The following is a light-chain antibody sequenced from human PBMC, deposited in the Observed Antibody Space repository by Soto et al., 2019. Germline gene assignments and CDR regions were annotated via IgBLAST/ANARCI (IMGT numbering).Light chain of an antibody. V-gene: IGLV2-14*01. CDR2: EVS. CDR3: SSYTSSSTYV. Sequence: QSVLTQPASVSGSPGQSITISCTGTSSDVGGYNHVSWYQQHPGKAPKLMIYEVSNRPSGVSNRFSGSKSGNTASLTISGLQAEDEAYYYCSSYTSSSTYVFGTGTKVTVL. J-gene: IGLJ1*01. CDR1: SSDVGGYNH.